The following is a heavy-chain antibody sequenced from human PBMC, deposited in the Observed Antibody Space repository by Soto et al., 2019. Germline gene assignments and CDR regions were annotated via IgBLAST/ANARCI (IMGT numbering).Heavy chain of an antibody. Sequence: PSETLSLTCTVSGVSISSYYWSWIRQPPGKGLEWIGYIDYSGSTNYNPSLKSRVTISVDTSKNHFSMRLSSVTAADTAVYYCARRRYCSSTSCYYAFDIWGQGTVVTVSS. CDR3: ARRRYCSSTSCYYAFDI. CDR1: GVSISSYY. CDR2: IDYSGST. D-gene: IGHD2-2*01. J-gene: IGHJ3*02. V-gene: IGHV4-59*08.